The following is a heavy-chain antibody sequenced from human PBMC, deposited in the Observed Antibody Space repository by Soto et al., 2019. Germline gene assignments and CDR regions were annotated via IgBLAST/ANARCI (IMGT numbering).Heavy chain of an antibody. D-gene: IGHD5-18*01. CDR2: ISYDGSNK. CDR1: GFTFSSYA. V-gene: IGHV3-30-3*01. Sequence: TGGSLRLSCAASGFTFSSYAMHWVRQAPGKGLEWVAVISYDGSNKYYADSVKGRFTISRDNSKNTLYLQMNSLRAEDTAVYYCARGHGRGYSYGYNGMDVWGQGTTVTVSS. J-gene: IGHJ6*02. CDR3: ARGHGRGYSYGYNGMDV.